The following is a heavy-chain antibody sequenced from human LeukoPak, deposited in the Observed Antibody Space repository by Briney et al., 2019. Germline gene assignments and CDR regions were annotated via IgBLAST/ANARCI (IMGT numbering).Heavy chain of an antibody. D-gene: IGHD3-3*01. CDR3: ARASILPRLLSGYSFDY. CDR2: INHSGST. J-gene: IGHJ4*02. Sequence: SETLSLTCAVYGGSFSGYYWRWIRQPPGKGLEWIGAINHSGSTNYNPSLKSRVTISVDTSKNQFSLKLSSVTAADTAVYYCARASILPRLLSGYSFDYWGQGTLVTVSS. CDR1: GGSFSGYY. V-gene: IGHV4-34*01.